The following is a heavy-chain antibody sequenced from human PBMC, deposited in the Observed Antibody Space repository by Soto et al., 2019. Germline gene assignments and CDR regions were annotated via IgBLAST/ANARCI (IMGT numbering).Heavy chain of an antibody. Sequence: ETLSLTCTASGYTFGSFWMSWVRRAPGKGLEWVAIIRMDGAEKHYVDSVKGRFTISRDNAQSSLYLEMSSLRDEDTAVYYCARGQSLDIWGQGTMVTVSS. V-gene: IGHV3-7*03. CDR1: GYTFGSFW. J-gene: IGHJ3*02. CDR2: IRMDGAEK. CDR3: ARGQSLDI.